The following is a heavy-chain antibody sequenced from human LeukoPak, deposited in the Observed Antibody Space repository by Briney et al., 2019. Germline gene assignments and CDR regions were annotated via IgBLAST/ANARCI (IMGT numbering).Heavy chain of an antibody. D-gene: IGHD6-13*01. CDR2: IYSGGST. CDR3: ASKPSYSSSWYYYYYGMDV. CDR1: GFTVSSNY. J-gene: IGHJ6*02. V-gene: IGHV3-53*01. Sequence: GGSLRLSCAASGFTVSSNYMSWVRQAPGKGLEWVSVIYSGGSTYYADSVKGRFTISRDNSRNTLYLQMNSLRAEDTAVYYCASKPSYSSSWYYYYYGMDVWGQGTTVTVSS.